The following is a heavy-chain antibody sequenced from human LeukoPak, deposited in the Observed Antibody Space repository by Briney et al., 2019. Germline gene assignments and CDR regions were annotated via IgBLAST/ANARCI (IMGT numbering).Heavy chain of an antibody. CDR3: AKSDLPPNWFDP. CDR1: GGSFSGYY. J-gene: IGHJ5*02. D-gene: IGHD2-21*01. CDR2: INHSGST. Sequence: PSETLSLTCAVYGGSFSGYYWSWIRQPPGKGLEWIGEINHSGSTNYNPSLKSRVTISVDTSKNQFSLKLSSVTAADTAVYYCAKSDLPPNWFDPWGQGTLVTVSS. V-gene: IGHV4-34*01.